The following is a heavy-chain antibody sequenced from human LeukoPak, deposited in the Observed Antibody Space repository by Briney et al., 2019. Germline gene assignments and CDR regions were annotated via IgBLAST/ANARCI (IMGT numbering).Heavy chain of an antibody. CDR3: ARGILRDYYDSSGFYHRGGVGY. CDR1: GGSISSGSYY. D-gene: IGHD3-22*01. CDR2: IYTSGST. Sequence: PSETLSLTCTVSGGSISSGSYYWSWIRQPPGKGLEWIGRIYTSGSTNYNPSLKSRVTISVDTSKNQFSLRLSSVTAADTAVYFCARGILRDYYDSSGFYHRGGVGYWGQGTLVTVSS. J-gene: IGHJ4*02. V-gene: IGHV4-61*02.